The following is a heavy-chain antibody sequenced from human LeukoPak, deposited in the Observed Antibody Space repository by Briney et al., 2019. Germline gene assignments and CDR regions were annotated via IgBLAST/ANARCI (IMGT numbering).Heavy chain of an antibody. CDR2: IYSGGST. CDR1: GFTVSSNY. J-gene: IGHJ3*02. CDR3: AKCQRPKIVKDAFDI. V-gene: IGHV3-53*01. Sequence: GGSLRLSCAASGFTVSSNYMSWVRQAPGKGLEWVSVIYSGGSTYYADSVKGRFTISRDNSKNTLYLQMNSLRAEDTAVYYCAKCQRPKIVKDAFDIWGQGTMVTVSS. D-gene: IGHD3-22*01.